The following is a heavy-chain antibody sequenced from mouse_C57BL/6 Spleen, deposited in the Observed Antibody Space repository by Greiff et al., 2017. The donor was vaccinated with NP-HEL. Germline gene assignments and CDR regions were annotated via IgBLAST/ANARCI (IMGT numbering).Heavy chain of an antibody. J-gene: IGHJ3*01. D-gene: IGHD2-4*01. CDR3: ARRDYDYDVGFAY. CDR2: IDPETGGT. CDR1: GYTFTDYE. V-gene: IGHV1-15*01. Sequence: VQLQQSGAELVRPGASVTLSCKASGYTFTDYEMHWVKQTPVHGLEWIGAIDPETGGTAYNQKFKGKSTLTVDKSSSTAYMQLSSLTSEDSAVYYCARRDYDYDVGFAYWGQGTLVTVSA.